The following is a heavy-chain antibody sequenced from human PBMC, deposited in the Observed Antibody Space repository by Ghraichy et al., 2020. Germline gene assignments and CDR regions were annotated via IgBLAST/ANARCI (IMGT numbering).Heavy chain of an antibody. V-gene: IGHV3-7*01. D-gene: IGHD3-9*01. CDR1: GFTFSSYW. Sequence: GGSLRLSCAASGFTFSSYWMSWVRQAPGKGLEWVANIKQDGSEKYYVDSVKGRFTISRDNAKNSLYLQMNSLRAEDTAVYYCARDILTGYSDYYYYYGMDVWGQGTTVTVSS. J-gene: IGHJ6*02. CDR3: ARDILTGYSDYYYYYGMDV. CDR2: IKQDGSEK.